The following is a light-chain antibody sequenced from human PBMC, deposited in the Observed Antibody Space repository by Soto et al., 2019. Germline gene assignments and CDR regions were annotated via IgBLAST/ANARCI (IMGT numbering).Light chain of an antibody. Sequence: DIQMSQSPSSLSASVGDRVTITCRASQSITNYLNWYRQKPGKAPKLLIYAASSLQRGVPSRFSGSGSGTDFTLTISSLQPEDFATYYCQQSYSTTITFGQGTRLEIK. J-gene: IGKJ5*01. CDR3: QQSYSTTIT. CDR1: QSITNY. V-gene: IGKV1-39*01. CDR2: AAS.